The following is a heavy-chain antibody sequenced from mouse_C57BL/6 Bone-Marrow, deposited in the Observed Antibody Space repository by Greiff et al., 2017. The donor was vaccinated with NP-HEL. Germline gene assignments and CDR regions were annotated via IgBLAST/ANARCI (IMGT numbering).Heavy chain of an antibody. J-gene: IGHJ3*01. V-gene: IGHV3-6*01. D-gene: IGHD1-1*02. CDR2: ISYDGSN. Sequence: VQLKESGPGLVKPSQSLSLTCSVTGYSITSGYYWNWIRQFPGNKLEWMGYISYDGSNNYNPSLKNRISITRDASKNQFFLKLNSVTTEDTATYYCARDKGYGWFAYWGQGTLVTVSA. CDR3: ARDKGYGWFAY. CDR1: GYSITSGYY.